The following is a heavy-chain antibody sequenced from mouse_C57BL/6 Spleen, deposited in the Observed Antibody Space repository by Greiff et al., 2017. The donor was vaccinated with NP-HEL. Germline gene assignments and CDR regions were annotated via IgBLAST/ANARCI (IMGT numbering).Heavy chain of an antibody. CDR1: GFNIKDDY. Sequence: EVMLVESGAELVRPGASVKLSCTASGFNIKDDYMHWVKQRPEQGLEWIGWIDPENGDTEYASKFQGKATITADTSSNTAYLQLSSLTSEDTAVYYCTTEGITTPQSWFAYWGQGTLVTVSA. D-gene: IGHD1-1*01. CDR2: IDPENGDT. J-gene: IGHJ3*01. CDR3: TTEGITTPQSWFAY. V-gene: IGHV14-4*01.